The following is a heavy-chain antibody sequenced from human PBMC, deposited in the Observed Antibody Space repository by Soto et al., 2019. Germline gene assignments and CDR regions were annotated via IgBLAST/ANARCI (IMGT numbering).Heavy chain of an antibody. CDR3: AQLLGGSYAFEI. D-gene: IGHD1-26*01. J-gene: IGHJ3*02. CDR1: GFSFNNYG. CDR2: ISYDGSNR. V-gene: IGHV3-30*03. Sequence: GGSLRLSCAASGFSFNNYGMHWVRQAPDKGLQWVAVISYDGSNRDYADSVRGRFTISRDNSKNTLYLQMNSLRPEDTAVYYCAQLLGGSYAFEIWGQGTMVTVSS.